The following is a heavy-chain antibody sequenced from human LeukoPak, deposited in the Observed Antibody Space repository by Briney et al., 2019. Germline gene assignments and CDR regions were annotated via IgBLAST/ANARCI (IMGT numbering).Heavy chain of an antibody. CDR2: IKSKTDGGTT. D-gene: IGHD5-18*01. J-gene: IGHJ4*02. Sequence: GGSLRLSCAASGFTFSNAWMSWVRQAPGKGLEWVGRIKSKTDGGTTDYAAPVKGRSTISRDDSKNTLYLQINSLKTEDTAVYYCTTRGYSYGSDYWGQGTLVTVSS. CDR1: GFTFSNAW. CDR3: TTRGYSYGSDY. V-gene: IGHV3-15*01.